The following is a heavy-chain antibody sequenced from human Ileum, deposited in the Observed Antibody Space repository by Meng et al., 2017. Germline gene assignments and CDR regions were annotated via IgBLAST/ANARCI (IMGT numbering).Heavy chain of an antibody. J-gene: IGHJ4*01. V-gene: IGHV4-59*01. CDR1: GGSITNYY. CDR2: VFYTGST. Sequence: SETLSLTCSVSGGSITNYYWSWIRQPPGKELEWIGSVFYTGSTNYNPSLQSRLNISVDASRTHFSLKLTSVTTADTAVYYCARDSSDSRFYVWGLGTLVTVSS. D-gene: IGHD6-19*01. CDR3: ARDSSDSRFYV.